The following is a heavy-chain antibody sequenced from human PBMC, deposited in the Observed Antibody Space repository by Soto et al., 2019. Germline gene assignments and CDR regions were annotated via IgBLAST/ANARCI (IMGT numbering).Heavy chain of an antibody. CDR3: ARSRGYYDSSGYSYY. D-gene: IGHD3-22*01. CDR2: IYHGGST. Sequence: PSETLSLTCAVSGGSISGSNWWSWFRQPPGKGLEWIGEIYHGGSTNYNPSLKSRVTISVDESKNQFSLKLSSVTAADTAVYYCARSRGYYDSSGYSYYWGQGTLVTVSS. V-gene: IGHV4-4*02. J-gene: IGHJ4*02. CDR1: GGSISGSNW.